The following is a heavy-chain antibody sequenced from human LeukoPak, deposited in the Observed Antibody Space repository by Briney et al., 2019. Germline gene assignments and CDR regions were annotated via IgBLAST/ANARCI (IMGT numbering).Heavy chain of an antibody. J-gene: IGHJ3*02. D-gene: IGHD3-22*01. V-gene: IGHV3-66*01. CDR3: ARDPTPYYYDSSGSPGAFDI. CDR2: IYSGGST. CDR1: GFAVSSNY. Sequence: GGSLRLSCAASGFAVSSNYMSWVRQAPGKGLEWVSVIYSGGSTYYADSVKGRFTISRANSKNTLYLQMNSLRAEDTAVYYCARDPTPYYYDSSGSPGAFDIWGQGTMVTVSS.